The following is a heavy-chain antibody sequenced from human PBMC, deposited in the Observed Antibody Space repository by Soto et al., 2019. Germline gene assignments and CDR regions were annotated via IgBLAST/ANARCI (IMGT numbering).Heavy chain of an antibody. V-gene: IGHV1-18*04. CDR2: ISVYNGNT. J-gene: IGHJ2*01. Sequence: SXKVSFKASGYTXSSYGITLVRQAPGQGLEWIGWISVYNGNTNFAQKLQGRVTMTTDTSTSTAYMELWRLTSDDTAVYYCARGYSYGSLWYFDLWGRGTLVTVSS. D-gene: IGHD5-18*01. CDR3: ARGYSYGSLWYFDL. CDR1: GYTXSSYG.